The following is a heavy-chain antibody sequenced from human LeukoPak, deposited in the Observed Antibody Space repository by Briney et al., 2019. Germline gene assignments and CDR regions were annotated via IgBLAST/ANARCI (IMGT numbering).Heavy chain of an antibody. Sequence: GGSLRLSCAASGFTFSTYSMTWVRQAPGKGLEWVSYISGSSSTIYYAGSVKGRFTISRDNSKNTLYVQMNSLRAEDTAVYYCARTGLPSITVAGYFDYWGQGTLVTVSS. CDR3: ARTGLPSITVAGYFDY. CDR1: GFTFSTYS. CDR2: ISGSSSTI. J-gene: IGHJ4*02. D-gene: IGHD6-19*01. V-gene: IGHV3-48*01.